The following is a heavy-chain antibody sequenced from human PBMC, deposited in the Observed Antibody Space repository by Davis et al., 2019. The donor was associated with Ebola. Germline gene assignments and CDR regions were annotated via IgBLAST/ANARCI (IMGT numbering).Heavy chain of an antibody. D-gene: IGHD3-3*01. Sequence: PGGSLRLSCAASGFTFSSYAMSWVRQAPGKGLEWVSAISGSGGSTYYADSVKGRFTISRDNSEKTLYLQMNSLRAEDTAIYYCAKSGLSFGVVKYHYGMDVWGKGTTVTVSS. CDR2: ISGSGGST. CDR1: GFTFSSYA. CDR3: AKSGLSFGVVKYHYGMDV. V-gene: IGHV3-23*01. J-gene: IGHJ6*04.